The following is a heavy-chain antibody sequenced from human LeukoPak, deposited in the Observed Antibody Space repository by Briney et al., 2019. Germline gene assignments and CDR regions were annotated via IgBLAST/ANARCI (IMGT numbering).Heavy chain of an antibody. J-gene: IGHJ4*02. Sequence: GGSLRLSCAASGFTFSTYWMSWVRQAPGKGLEWVAHIKDDGSLKYYVDSVKGRFTISRDNARNSLYLQMNSLRVEDTALYYCAREVSAWSGYFDYWGQGTLVTVSS. CDR2: IKDDGSLK. D-gene: IGHD3-3*01. V-gene: IGHV3-7*01. CDR1: GFTFSTYW. CDR3: AREVSAWSGYFDY.